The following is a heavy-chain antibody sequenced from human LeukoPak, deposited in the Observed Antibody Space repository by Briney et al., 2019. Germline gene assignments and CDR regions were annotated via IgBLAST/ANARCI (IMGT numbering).Heavy chain of an antibody. CDR2: TNHSGST. Sequence: SETLSLTCAVYGGSFSGDYWSWIRQPPGKGLEWIGETNHSGSTNYNPSLKNRVTISVDTSKNQFSLKLSSVTAADTAVYYCARLRGWQQLAYFDYWGQGTLVTVSS. D-gene: IGHD6-13*01. J-gene: IGHJ4*02. V-gene: IGHV4-34*01. CDR1: GGSFSGDY. CDR3: ARLRGWQQLAYFDY.